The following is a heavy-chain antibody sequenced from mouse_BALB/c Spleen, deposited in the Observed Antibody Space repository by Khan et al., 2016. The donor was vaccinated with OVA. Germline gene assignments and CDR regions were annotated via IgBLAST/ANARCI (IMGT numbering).Heavy chain of an antibody. CDR3: ARTARIKY. V-gene: IGHV3-2*02. CDR2: ISYSGST. CDR1: GYPITSGYG. J-gene: IGHJ2*01. Sequence: EVQLQELGPGLVKPSQSLSLTCTVTGYPITSGYGWNWIRQFPGNKLEWMGYISYSGSTNYNPSLKSRISISRATSKNQFFLQLNSVTTEDTATYYCARTARIKYWGQGTTLTVSS. D-gene: IGHD1-2*01.